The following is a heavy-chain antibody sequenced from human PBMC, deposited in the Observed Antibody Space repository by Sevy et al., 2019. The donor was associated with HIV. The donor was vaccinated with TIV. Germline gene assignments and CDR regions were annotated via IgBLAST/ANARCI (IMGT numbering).Heavy chain of an antibody. Sequence: GGSLRLSCVASGFTFRSYWMSWVRQAPGRGLEWVAAIFSDGNYQYYADSVKGRVTISRDNSKNTLYLQMSSLRADDTAMYYCARESGSGWYVDSWGRGTLVTVSS. CDR1: GFTFRSYW. CDR3: ARESGSGWYVDS. D-gene: IGHD6-19*01. CDR2: IFSDGNYQ. V-gene: IGHV3-33*08. J-gene: IGHJ4*02.